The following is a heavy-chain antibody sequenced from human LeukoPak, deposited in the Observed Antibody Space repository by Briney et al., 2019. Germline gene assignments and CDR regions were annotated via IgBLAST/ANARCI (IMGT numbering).Heavy chain of an antibody. D-gene: IGHD6-13*01. CDR1: GYTFTSYA. CDR2: INAGNGNT. Sequence: ASVTVSCKASGYTFTSYAIHWVRQAPGQRLEWMGWINAGNGNTKYSQKFQGRVTITRDTSASTAYMELSSLRSEDTAVYYCARETYSSSWYGAFDIWGQGTMVTVSS. CDR3: ARETYSSSWYGAFDI. J-gene: IGHJ3*02. V-gene: IGHV1-3*01.